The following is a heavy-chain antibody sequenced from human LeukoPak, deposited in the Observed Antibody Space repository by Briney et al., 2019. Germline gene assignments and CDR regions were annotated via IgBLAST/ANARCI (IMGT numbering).Heavy chain of an antibody. Sequence: SETLSLTCTVSGGSISSSNYYWGWIRQPPGKGLEWIGSLFYSGNTYYNPSHKSRVTISVDTSKNQLSLKVRSVTATDTAVYSCVRHSADHTSFDHWGQGTLVTVSS. CDR2: LFYSGNT. CDR3: VRHSADHTSFDH. V-gene: IGHV4-39*01. J-gene: IGHJ4*02. CDR1: GGSISSSNYY.